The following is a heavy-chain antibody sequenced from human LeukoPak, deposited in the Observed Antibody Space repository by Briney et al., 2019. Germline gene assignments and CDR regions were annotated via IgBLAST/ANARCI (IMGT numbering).Heavy chain of an antibody. CDR1: GGSISSYY. J-gene: IGHJ5*02. D-gene: IGHD3-22*01. V-gene: IGHV4-4*09. CDR2: IYTSGST. CDR3: ARTPQYYYDSRFDP. Sequence: SETLSLTCTVSGGSISSYYWSWIRQPPGKGLEWIGYIYTSGSTNYNPSLKSRVTISVDTSKNQFSLKLSSVTAADTAVYYCARTPQYYYDSRFDPWGQGTLVTVSS.